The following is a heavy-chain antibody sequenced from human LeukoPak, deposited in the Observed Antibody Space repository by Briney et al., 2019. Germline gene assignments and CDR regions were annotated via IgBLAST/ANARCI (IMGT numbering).Heavy chain of an antibody. CDR3: ARGRGYDILTGYYWIYFDY. D-gene: IGHD3-9*01. CDR2: INHSGST. J-gene: IGHJ4*02. CDR1: GGSSSGYY. V-gene: IGHV4-34*01. Sequence: SETLSLTCAVYGGSSSGYYWSWIRQPPGKGLEWIGEINHSGSTNYNPSLKSRVTISVDTSKNQFSLKLSSVTAADTAVYYCARGRGYDILTGYYWIYFDYWGQGTLVTVSS.